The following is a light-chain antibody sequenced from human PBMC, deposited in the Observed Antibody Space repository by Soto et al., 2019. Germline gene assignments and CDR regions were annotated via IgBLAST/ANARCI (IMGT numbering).Light chain of an antibody. CDR1: SSNIGAGYD. CDR2: GNT. Sequence: QAVLTQPPSVSGAPGQRVTISCTGSSSNIGAGYDVHWYQQLPGTAPKLLIYGNTNRPSGVPDRFSGSKSGTSASLAITGLQAEDEADDYCQSSDSSLSRVFGGGTKVTVL. J-gene: IGLJ2*01. CDR3: QSSDSSLSRV. V-gene: IGLV1-40*01.